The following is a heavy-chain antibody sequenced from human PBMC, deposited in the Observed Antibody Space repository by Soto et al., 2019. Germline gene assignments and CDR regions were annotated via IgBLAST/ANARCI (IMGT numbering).Heavy chain of an antibody. J-gene: IGHJ6*02. V-gene: IGHV3-33*01. CDR1: GFACSNHG. CDR3: ARDKWERRVSAMDV. D-gene: IGHD1-26*01. CDR2: VLFDVSDQ. Sequence: QEQLVESGGGVVQPERSLRLSCAASGFACSNHGMHWGRQAPGQGLEWLAIVLFDVSDQYYADSVKGRFTISRDNSKNTLYLQINSLRAEDTAVYYCARDKWERRVSAMDVWGQGPTVTVAS.